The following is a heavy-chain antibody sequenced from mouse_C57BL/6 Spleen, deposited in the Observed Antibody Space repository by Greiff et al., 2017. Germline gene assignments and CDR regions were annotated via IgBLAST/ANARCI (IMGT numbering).Heavy chain of an antibody. CDR1: GFTFSSYA. Sequence: EVKLVESGGGLVKPGGSLKLSCAASGFTFSSYAMSWVRQTPEKRLEWVATISDGGSYTYSPDNVKGRFTISRDNAKNNLYLQMSHLKSEDTAMYYCAKLDYAMDDWGQGTSVTVSS. CDR2: ISDGGSYT. V-gene: IGHV5-4*03. J-gene: IGHJ4*01. CDR3: AKLDYAMDD.